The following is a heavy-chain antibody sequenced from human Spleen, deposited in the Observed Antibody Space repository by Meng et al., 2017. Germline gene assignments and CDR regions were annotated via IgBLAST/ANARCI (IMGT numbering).Heavy chain of an antibody. J-gene: IGHJ4*02. CDR2: IYDSGST. CDR3: ARLDLYGGNSPFDY. CDR1: GGSISSGDYY. D-gene: IGHD4-23*01. V-gene: IGHV4-30-4*01. Sequence: QVLLPASGPGLVQPSQTLSLTCTVSGGSISSGDYYWSWIRQPPGKGLEWIGYIYDSGSTYYNPSLKSRLTISVAASKSQFSLKLTSVTAADTAVYFCARLDLYGGNSPFDYWGQGTLVTVSS.